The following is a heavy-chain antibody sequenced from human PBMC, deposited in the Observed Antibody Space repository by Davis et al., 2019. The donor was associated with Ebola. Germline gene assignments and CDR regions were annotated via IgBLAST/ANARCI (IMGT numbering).Heavy chain of an antibody. V-gene: IGHV1-69*04. D-gene: IGHD3-3*01. J-gene: IGHJ6*02. CDR2: IIPILVIA. CDR3: ARGGTIFGVVIMGYYYYGMDV. CDR1: GGTFSSYA. Sequence: SVKVSCKASGGTFSSYAISWVRQAPGQGLEWMGRIIPILVIANYAQKLQGRVTMTTDTSTSTAYMELRSLRSDDTAVYYCARGGTIFGVVIMGYYYYGMDVWGQGTTVTVSS.